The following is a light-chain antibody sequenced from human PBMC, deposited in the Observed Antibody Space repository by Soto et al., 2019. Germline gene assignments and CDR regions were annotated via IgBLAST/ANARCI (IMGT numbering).Light chain of an antibody. CDR2: GAF. CDR3: QKYNDWPTYS. Sequence: EIVMTQSPATLSVSPGERATLSCRASQSVSFNVAWYQQQRGQAPRLLIYGAFIRATVIPARFSGSGSGTEFILNISSLQSDDFAVYYCQKYNDWPTYSFGQGTKVEIK. J-gene: IGKJ2*03. CDR1: QSVSFN. V-gene: IGKV3-15*01.